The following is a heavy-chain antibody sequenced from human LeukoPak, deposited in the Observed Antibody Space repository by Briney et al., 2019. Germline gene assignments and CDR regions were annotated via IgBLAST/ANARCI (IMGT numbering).Heavy chain of an antibody. CDR1: GGTFSSYA. J-gene: IGHJ4*02. D-gene: IGHD3-10*01. CDR2: IIPIFGTA. CDR3: ARAWFGDLFRGFYY. Sequence: VASVKVSCKASGGTFSSYAISWVRQAPGQGLEWIGGIIPIFGTANYAQTFQGRVTITTDESTSTAYMELSSLRSEDTAVYYCARAWFGDLFRGFYYWGQGTLVTVSP. V-gene: IGHV1-69*05.